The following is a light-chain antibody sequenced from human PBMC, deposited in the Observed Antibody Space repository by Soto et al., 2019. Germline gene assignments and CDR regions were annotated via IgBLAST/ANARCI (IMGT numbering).Light chain of an antibody. CDR1: QSVSSNS. V-gene: IGKV3-20*01. CDR2: GAS. CDR3: QHYGSTPPMYT. J-gene: IGKJ2*01. Sequence: EIVLTQTPGTRSVSPGERATLSCRASQSVSSNSLVWYQQKPGQAPRLLIYGASIRATGIPDRFSGSGSGTDFTLTISRLEPEDFGVFYCQHYGSTPPMYTFGQGTKLEIK.